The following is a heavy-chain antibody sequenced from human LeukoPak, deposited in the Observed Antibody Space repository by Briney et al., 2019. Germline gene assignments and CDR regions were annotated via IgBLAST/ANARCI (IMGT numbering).Heavy chain of an antibody. V-gene: IGHV3-23*01. D-gene: IGHD4-17*01. CDR2: ISGSGSNT. CDR1: GFTFNKYA. J-gene: IGHJ3*02. Sequence: GGSLRLSCAGSGFTFNKYAMIWVRQAPGKGLEWVSAISGSGSNTYYADSVKGRSTISRDNAKNTLYLEMNSLRAEDTAVYYCGKDPNGDYIGAFDMWGQGTMVTVSP. CDR3: GKDPNGDYIGAFDM.